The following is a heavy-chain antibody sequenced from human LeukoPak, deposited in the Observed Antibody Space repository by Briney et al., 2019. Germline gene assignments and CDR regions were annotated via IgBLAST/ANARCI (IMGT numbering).Heavy chain of an antibody. Sequence: SETLSLTCTVSGGSISSSSYYWGWIRQPPGKGLEWIGSIYYSGSTYYNPSLKSRVTISVDTSKNQFSLKLSSVTAADTAVYYCARGFIAVAGIDYWGQGTLVTVSS. CDR1: GGSISSSSYY. CDR3: ARGFIAVAGIDY. V-gene: IGHV4-39*01. J-gene: IGHJ4*02. D-gene: IGHD6-19*01. CDR2: IYYSGST.